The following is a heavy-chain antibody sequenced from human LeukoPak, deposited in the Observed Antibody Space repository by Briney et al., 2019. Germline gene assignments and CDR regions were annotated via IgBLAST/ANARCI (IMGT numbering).Heavy chain of an antibody. V-gene: IGHV1-2*06. CDR2: INPNSGGT. CDR1: GYTFTGYY. Sequence: ASVKVSCKASGYTFTGYYMHWVRQAPGQGLEWMGRINPNSGGTNYAQKFQGRVTMTRDTSISTACMELSRLRSDDTAVYYCARGPPVVPAAIYYYYGMDVWGQGTTVTVSS. D-gene: IGHD2-2*02. CDR3: ARGPPVVPAAIYYYYGMDV. J-gene: IGHJ6*02.